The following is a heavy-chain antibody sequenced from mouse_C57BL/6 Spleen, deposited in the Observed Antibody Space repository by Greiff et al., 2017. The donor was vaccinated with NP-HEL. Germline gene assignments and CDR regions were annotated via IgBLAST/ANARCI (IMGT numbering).Heavy chain of an antibody. CDR3: AREAYGSSYRYFDV. V-gene: IGHV5-4*01. D-gene: IGHD1-1*01. Sequence: EVKLQESGGGLVKPGGSLKLSCAASGFTFSSYAMSWVRQTPEKRLEWVATISDGGSYTYYPDNVKGRFTISRDNAKNNLYLQMSHLKSEDTAMYYCAREAYGSSYRYFDVWGTGTTVTVSS. CDR2: ISDGGSYT. CDR1: GFTFSSYA. J-gene: IGHJ1*03.